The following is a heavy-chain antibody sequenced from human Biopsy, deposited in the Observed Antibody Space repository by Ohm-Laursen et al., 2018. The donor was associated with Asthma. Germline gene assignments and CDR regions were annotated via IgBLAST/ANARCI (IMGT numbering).Heavy chain of an antibody. Sequence: GSLVKVSCKASGGTFSRYAISWVRQAPGQGLEWMGGLIPVLGTPDHAQMFEGRVTITADESTSTAYMELSSLSSEDTAVYYCARGYSGSDRIVYYYSGLEVWGQGTTVTVSS. D-gene: IGHD5-12*01. CDR3: ARGYSGSDRIVYYYSGLEV. CDR1: GGTFSRYA. J-gene: IGHJ6*02. CDR2: LIPVLGTP. V-gene: IGHV1-69*01.